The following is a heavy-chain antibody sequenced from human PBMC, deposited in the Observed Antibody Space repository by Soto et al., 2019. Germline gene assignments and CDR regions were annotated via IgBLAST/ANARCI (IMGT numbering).Heavy chain of an antibody. Sequence: GESLKISGKGVGYKFGSACIGWVRQMPGKGLEWMGIIKPGTSDIGYSPSCRGHVTISADEAVSTAYLQWSSLKASDTAMYYCARQLSHICDSWGQGTLVTVSS. CDR1: GYKFGSAC. V-gene: IGHV5-51*01. CDR2: IKPGTSDI. J-gene: IGHJ4*02. CDR3: ARQLSHICDS. D-gene: IGHD3-3*02.